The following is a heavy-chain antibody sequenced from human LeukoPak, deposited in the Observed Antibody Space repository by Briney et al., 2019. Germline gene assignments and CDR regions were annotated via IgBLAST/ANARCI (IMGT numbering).Heavy chain of an antibody. CDR3: ARIGPSSWYDYYYYMDV. D-gene: IGHD6-13*01. Sequence: ASVKVSCKASGYTFTSYDINWVRQATGQGLEWMGWMNPNSGNTGYAQKLQGRVTMTRNTSISTAYMELSSLRSEDTAVYCCARIGPSSWYDYYYYMDVWGKGTTVTVSS. J-gene: IGHJ6*03. CDR1: GYTFTSYD. CDR2: MNPNSGNT. V-gene: IGHV1-8*01.